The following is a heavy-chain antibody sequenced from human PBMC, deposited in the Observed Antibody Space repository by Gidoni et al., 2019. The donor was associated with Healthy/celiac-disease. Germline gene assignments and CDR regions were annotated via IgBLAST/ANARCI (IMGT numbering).Heavy chain of an antibody. CDR2: IYYSGST. J-gene: IGHJ4*02. Sequence: QVQLQESGPGLVKPSQTLSLTCTVSGGSISSGCYYWSWIRQHPGKGLEWIWYIYYSGSTYYNPSLKSRVTISVDTSKNQFSLKLSSVTAADTAVYYCARTPLGDCGGDCYSWGQGTLVTVSS. D-gene: IGHD2-21*02. V-gene: IGHV4-31*03. CDR1: GGSISSGCYY. CDR3: ARTPLGDCGGDCYS.